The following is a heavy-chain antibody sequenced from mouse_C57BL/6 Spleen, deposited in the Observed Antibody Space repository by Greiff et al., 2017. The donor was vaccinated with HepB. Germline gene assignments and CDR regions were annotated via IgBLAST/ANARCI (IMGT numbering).Heavy chain of an antibody. CDR3: ARKGCGRAY. V-gene: IGHV1-82*01. Sequence: VQLQQSGPELVKPGASVKISCKASGYAFSSSWMNWVKQRPGKGLEWIGRIYPGDGDTNYNGKFKGKATLTADKSSSTAYMQLSSLTSEDSAVYISARKGCGRAYRGQGALVTVSA. CDR1: GYAFSSSW. D-gene: IGHD3-3*01. J-gene: IGHJ3*01. CDR2: IYPGDGDT.